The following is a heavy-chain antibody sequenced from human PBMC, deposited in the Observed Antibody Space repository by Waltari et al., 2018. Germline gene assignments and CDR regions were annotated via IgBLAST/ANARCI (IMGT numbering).Heavy chain of an antibody. CDR2: IYSGGST. Sequence: EVQLLESGGGLVQPGGSLRLSCAASGFTFSSYAMSWVRQAPGKGLEWVSVIYSGGSTYDADSVKGRFTISRDNSKNTLYLQMNSLRAEDTAVYYCAKDLNYYGSGLSSWFDPWGQGTLVTVSS. CDR1: GFTFSSYA. J-gene: IGHJ5*02. CDR3: AKDLNYYGSGLSSWFDP. D-gene: IGHD3-10*01. V-gene: IGHV3-23*03.